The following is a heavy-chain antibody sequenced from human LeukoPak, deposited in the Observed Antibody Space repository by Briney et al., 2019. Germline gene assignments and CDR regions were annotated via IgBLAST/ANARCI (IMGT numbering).Heavy chain of an antibody. D-gene: IGHD5/OR15-5a*01. CDR3: AKDYLVYYFDY. CDR1: GFTFSSYA. CDR2: ISGSGGST. Sequence: GGSLRLSCAASGFTFSSYAMSWVRQGPGKGLEWVSGISGSGGSTYYADSVKGRFTISRDNSKNTLYLQMNSLRAEDTAVYYCAKDYLVYYFDYWGQGTLVTVSS. V-gene: IGHV3-23*01. J-gene: IGHJ4*02.